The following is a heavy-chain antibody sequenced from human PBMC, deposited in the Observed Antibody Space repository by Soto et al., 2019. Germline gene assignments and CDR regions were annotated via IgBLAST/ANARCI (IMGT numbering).Heavy chain of an antibody. V-gene: IGHV1-24*01. Sequence: GASVKVSCKVSGYTLTELSMHWVRQAPGKGLEWMGGFDPEDGETIYAQKFQGRVTMTEDSSTDTAYMELSSLRSEDTAVYYCATGFGGASGFFDYWGQGTLVTVSS. D-gene: IGHD3-16*01. CDR2: FDPEDGET. J-gene: IGHJ4*02. CDR1: GYTLTELS. CDR3: ATGFGGASGFFDY.